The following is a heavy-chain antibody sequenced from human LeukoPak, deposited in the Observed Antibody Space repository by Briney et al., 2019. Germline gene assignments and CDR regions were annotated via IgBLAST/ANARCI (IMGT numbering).Heavy chain of an antibody. J-gene: IGHJ6*02. Sequence: GASVKVSCKASGYTFTSYDINWVRQATGQGLEWMGWMNPNSGNTGYAQKFQGRVTMTRNTSISTAYMELSSLRSEDTAVYFCAREGGGLLWFGDLQDYGMDVWGRGTTVTVSS. V-gene: IGHV1-8*01. CDR2: MNPNSGNT. CDR3: AREGGGLLWFGDLQDYGMDV. CDR1: GYTFTSYD. D-gene: IGHD3-10*01.